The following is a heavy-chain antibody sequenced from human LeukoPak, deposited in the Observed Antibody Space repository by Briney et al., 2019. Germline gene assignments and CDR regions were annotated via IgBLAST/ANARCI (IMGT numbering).Heavy chain of an antibody. Sequence: EGSLRLSCAASGFTFSSYAMTWVRQSPGMGLEWVATITGGGFVSFYADSVKGRFTISRDSSKDSLYLQMNSLRAGDTATYYCAKDLVGQLGEFDYWGQGTLVAVSS. D-gene: IGHD6-13*01. CDR3: AKDLVGQLGEFDY. V-gene: IGHV3-23*01. CDR2: ITGGGFVS. J-gene: IGHJ4*02. CDR1: GFTFSSYA.